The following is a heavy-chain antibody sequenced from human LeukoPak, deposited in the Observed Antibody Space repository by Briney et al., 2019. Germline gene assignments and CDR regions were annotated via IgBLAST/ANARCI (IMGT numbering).Heavy chain of an antibody. D-gene: IGHD3-3*01. Sequence: PGGSLRLSCAASGFTFSDYYMRWIGRAPGKGLKGVSYIGSSGSTTYYADSVKGRFTISRDNAKNSLYLQMNSLSAEDTAVYYCARDGRPRPYYYFWSGYLDVWGKGTTVTVSS. J-gene: IGHJ6*03. CDR3: ARDGRPRPYYYFWSGYLDV. CDR1: GFTFSDYY. V-gene: IGHV3-11*04. CDR2: IGSSGSTT.